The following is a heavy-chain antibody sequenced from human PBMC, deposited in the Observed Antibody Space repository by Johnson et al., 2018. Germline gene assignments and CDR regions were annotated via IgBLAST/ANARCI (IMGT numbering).Heavy chain of an antibody. V-gene: IGHV3-30*03. CDR2: ISYDGSNK. CDR1: GFTFSSYG. D-gene: IGHD2-21*02. Sequence: QVQLVQSGGGVVQPGRPLRLSCAASGFTFSSYGMHWVRQAPGKGLEWVAVISYDGSNKNYADSVKGRFTISRDNSKNTLYLQMNSLRVEDTAVYYCARDGKHIGVVTSISAFDIWGQGTMVTVSS. J-gene: IGHJ3*02. CDR3: ARDGKHIGVVTSISAFDI.